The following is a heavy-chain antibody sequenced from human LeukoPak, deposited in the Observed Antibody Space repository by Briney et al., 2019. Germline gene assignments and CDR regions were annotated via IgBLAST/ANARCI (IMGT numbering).Heavy chain of an antibody. CDR1: GFTFSSYS. Sequence: GGSLRLSXAASGFTFSSYSMNWVRQAPGKGLEWVSSISSSSSYIYYADSVKGRFTISRDNAKNSLYLQMNSLRAEDTAVYYCARDNVVVAATLDYWGQGTLVTVSS. CDR2: ISSSSSYI. CDR3: ARDNVVVAATLDY. J-gene: IGHJ4*02. V-gene: IGHV3-21*01. D-gene: IGHD2-15*01.